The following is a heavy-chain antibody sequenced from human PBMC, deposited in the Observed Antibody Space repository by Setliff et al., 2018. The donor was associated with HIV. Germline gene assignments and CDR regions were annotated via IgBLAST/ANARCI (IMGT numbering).Heavy chain of an antibody. CDR1: GGSISSYY. J-gene: IGHJ4*02. V-gene: IGHV4-59*08. D-gene: IGHD3-22*01. CDR3: GRQVPVPGVAVTPIDY. Sequence: SETLSLTCTVSGGSISSYYWTWLRQFPGKGLEWIGFIFYTGSTTYNPSLNSRVTISVDTSKNQFSLKLSSVTAADTAVYYCGRQVPVPGVAVTPIDYWGQGTLGTVS. CDR2: IFYTGST.